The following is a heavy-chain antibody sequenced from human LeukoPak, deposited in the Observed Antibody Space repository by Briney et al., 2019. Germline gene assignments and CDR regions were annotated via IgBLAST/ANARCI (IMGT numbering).Heavy chain of an antibody. J-gene: IGHJ5*02. Sequence: KASETLSLTCAVYGGSFSGYYWSWIRQPPGKGLEWIGGINHSGSTNYNPSLKSRVTISVDTSKNQFYLKLSSVTAADTAVYYCARRGIAVAGNWFDPWGQRTLVTLSS. CDR2: INHSGST. V-gene: IGHV4-34*01. D-gene: IGHD6-19*01. CDR3: ARRGIAVAGNWFDP. CDR1: GGSFSGYY.